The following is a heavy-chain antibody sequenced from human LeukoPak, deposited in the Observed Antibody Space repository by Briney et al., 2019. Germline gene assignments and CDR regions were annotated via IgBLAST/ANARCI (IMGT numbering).Heavy chain of an antibody. CDR3: AKSGGYGLIDY. CDR1: GGSIRSSSYN. Sequence: SETLSLTCTVSGGSIRSSSYNWGWIRQPPGKGLEWIGSMHYTGTTYYKPSLKSRVTISIDMSKNEFSLRLNSVTAADTAMYYCAKSGGYGLIDYWGQGTLVTVSS. V-gene: IGHV4-39*01. CDR2: MHYTGTT. D-gene: IGHD1-26*01. J-gene: IGHJ4*02.